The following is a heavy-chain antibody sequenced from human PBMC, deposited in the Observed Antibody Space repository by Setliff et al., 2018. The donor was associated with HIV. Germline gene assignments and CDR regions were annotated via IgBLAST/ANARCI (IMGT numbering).Heavy chain of an antibody. CDR3: AREYCSAGSCYSGR. CDR1: GGSISSSSDY. Sequence: TSETLSLTCTVSGGSISSSSDYWGWIRQPPGKGLEWIGYIYYSGSTYYNPSLKSRITISVDTSKNQFSLKLSSVTAADTAVYYCAREYCSAGSCYSGRWGQGMLVTV. V-gene: IGHV4-39*02. J-gene: IGHJ4*02. CDR2: IYYSGST. D-gene: IGHD2-15*01.